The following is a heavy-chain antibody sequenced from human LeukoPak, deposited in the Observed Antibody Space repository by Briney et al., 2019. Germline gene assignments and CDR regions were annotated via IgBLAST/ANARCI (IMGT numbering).Heavy chain of an antibody. CDR3: ARGPEFTFGGVMNY. CDR1: GFTFSRYN. V-gene: IGHV3-21*01. J-gene: IGHJ4*02. Sequence: GGSLRLSCAASGFTFSRYNMNWVRQAPGKGLEWVSSISTSSLYIYYADSVKGRFTISRDNAKNSLYLQMNSLRAEDTAVYYCARGPEFTFGGVMNYWGQGALVTVSS. CDR2: ISTSSLYI. D-gene: IGHD3-16*01.